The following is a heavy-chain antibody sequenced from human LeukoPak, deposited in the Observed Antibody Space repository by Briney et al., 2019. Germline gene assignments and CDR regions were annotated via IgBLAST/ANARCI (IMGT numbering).Heavy chain of an antibody. Sequence: ASVKVSCKASGYSITNYAILWVRQAPGQGLEWMGWINTNTEKSTYAPGFTGRYVFSLDSSVNTAYLQISSLKAEETALYYCATGGGYRFAYWGQGTLVTVSS. CDR1: GYSITNYA. CDR3: ATGGGYRFAY. CDR2: INTNTEKS. J-gene: IGHJ4*02. V-gene: IGHV7-4-1*02. D-gene: IGHD6-25*01.